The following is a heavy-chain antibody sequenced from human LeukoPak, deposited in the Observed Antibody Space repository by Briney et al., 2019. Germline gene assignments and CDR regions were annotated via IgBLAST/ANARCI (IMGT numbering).Heavy chain of an antibody. CDR2: IYYSKNT. J-gene: IGHJ4*02. V-gene: IGHV4-39*01. CDR3: VSPRGFSYGYFDY. Sequence: SETLSLTCTVSGGSISSSSAYWGWIRQPPGKGLEWIGSIYYSKNTYYNPSLKSRATISADTSKNQFSLTLGSVSATDAAVYYCVSPRGFSYGYFDYWGQGTLVTVA. D-gene: IGHD5-18*01. CDR1: GGSISSSSAY.